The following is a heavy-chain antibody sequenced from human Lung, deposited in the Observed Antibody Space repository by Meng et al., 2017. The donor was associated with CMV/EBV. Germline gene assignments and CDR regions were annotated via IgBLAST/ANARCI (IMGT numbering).Heavy chain of an antibody. CDR1: GFTFSNFA. D-gene: IGHD6-13*01. V-gene: IGHV3-23*01. CDR3: AKVDSGSWYRGFFDY. J-gene: IGHJ4*02. Sequence: GGSXRLXCAASGFTFSNFAMSWVRQAPGKGLEWVSPITASGGSTYYADSVKGRFTISRDNSKNTLYLQMNRLRAEDTAVYYCAKVDSGSWYRGFFDYWGQGTLVTVSS. CDR2: ITASGGST.